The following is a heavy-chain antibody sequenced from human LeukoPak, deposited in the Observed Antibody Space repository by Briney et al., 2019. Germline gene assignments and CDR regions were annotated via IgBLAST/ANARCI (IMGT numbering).Heavy chain of an antibody. CDR2: IYYSGTT. J-gene: IGHJ5*02. CDR3: ARLPTGFPNWFDP. CDR1: GGSIISSSYN. Sequence: SETLSLTCTVSGGSIISSSYNLGWIRHPPGKGLEWIGTIYYSGTTYYNPSLQSRVTISVDTSKNEFSLKVNSVTAADTAVYYCARLPTGFPNWFDPWGQGTRVTVSS. D-gene: IGHD2-8*02. V-gene: IGHV4-39*01.